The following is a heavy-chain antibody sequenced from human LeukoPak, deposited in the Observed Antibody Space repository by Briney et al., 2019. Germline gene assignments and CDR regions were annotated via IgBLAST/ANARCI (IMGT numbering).Heavy chain of an antibody. CDR3: ARVLAYQPPDRRGYYYYMDV. D-gene: IGHD2-2*01. J-gene: IGHJ6*03. CDR2: IYHSGST. Sequence: PSETLSLTCAVSGASITNDNWWSWVRQTPGKGLEWIGEIYHSGSTSYNPSLKSRVTISVDTSKNQFSLKLSSVTAADTAVYYCARVLAYQPPDRRGYYYYMDVWGKGTTVTVSS. CDR1: GASITNDNW. V-gene: IGHV4-4*02.